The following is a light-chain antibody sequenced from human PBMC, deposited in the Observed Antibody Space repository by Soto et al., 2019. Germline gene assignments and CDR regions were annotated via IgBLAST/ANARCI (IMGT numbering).Light chain of an antibody. CDR2: GAS. CDR1: QSVSRSY. J-gene: IGKJ1*01. V-gene: IGKV3-20*01. CDR3: HHYET. Sequence: DTVLTQSPGTLSLSPGDRATLSCRASQSVSRSYLGWYQQKPGQAPRLLMYGASIRAAGVPDRFSGSGSGTEFSLTISRLEPEDFTVYYCHHYETFGQGTKVDI.